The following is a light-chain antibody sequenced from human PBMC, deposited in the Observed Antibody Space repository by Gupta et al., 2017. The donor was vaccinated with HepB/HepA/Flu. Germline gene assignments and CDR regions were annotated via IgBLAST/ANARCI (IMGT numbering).Light chain of an antibody. Sequence: EIVLTQSPGTLSFSPGERAALSCRASQSVSSSYLAWYQQKPGQAPRLPIYRASSSALGLPDRFTHHRHGSELSLTISRSEPEDFAVYYCLQACSSPRTFGPGTXVEIK. CDR2: RAS. J-gene: IGKJ1*01. V-gene: IGKV3-20*01. CDR3: LQACSSPRT. CDR1: QSVSSSY.